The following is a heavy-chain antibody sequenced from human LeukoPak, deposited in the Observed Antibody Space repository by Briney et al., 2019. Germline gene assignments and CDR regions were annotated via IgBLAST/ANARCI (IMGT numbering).Heavy chain of an antibody. Sequence: SETLSLACTVSGGSISTYYWSWIRQPPGKGLEWIAYIYNSGSTNSNPSLKSRVTISVDTSKNQFSLKLSSVTAADTAVYYCARRGITIFGVVNNWFDPWGQGTLVTVSS. CDR3: ARRGITIFGVVNNWFDP. J-gene: IGHJ5*02. V-gene: IGHV4-4*08. D-gene: IGHD3-3*01. CDR1: GGSISTYY. CDR2: IYNSGST.